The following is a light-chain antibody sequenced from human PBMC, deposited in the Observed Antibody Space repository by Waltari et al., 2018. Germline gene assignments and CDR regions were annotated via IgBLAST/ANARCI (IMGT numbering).Light chain of an antibody. V-gene: IGLV2-14*03. J-gene: IGLJ3*02. CDR1: SSDVGAYNY. CDR3: SSYTSGSTLWV. Sequence: QSALTQPASVSGSPGQSITISCTGTSSDVGAYNYVSWYQQHPGTAPKLMIYDVSNRPSGVSDRFSGSKSGNTASLTISGLKAEDEAYYYCSSYTSGSTLWVFGGGTKLTVL. CDR2: DVS.